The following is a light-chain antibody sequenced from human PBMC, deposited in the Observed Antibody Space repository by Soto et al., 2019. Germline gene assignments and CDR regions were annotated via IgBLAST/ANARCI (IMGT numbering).Light chain of an antibody. Sequence: DIQMTQSPSTLSASVGDRVTITCRASQSISTWLAWYQQKPGTAPKLLIYRASNLESGVPSRFSGSGSGTEFTLTISSLQPDDFATYYCQQYTTYSGTFGPGTKVHIK. CDR1: QSISTW. J-gene: IGKJ3*01. V-gene: IGKV1-5*03. CDR3: QQYTTYSGT. CDR2: RAS.